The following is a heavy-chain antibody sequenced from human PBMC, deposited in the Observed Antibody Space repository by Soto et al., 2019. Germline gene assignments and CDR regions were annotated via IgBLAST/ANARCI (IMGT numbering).Heavy chain of an antibody. D-gene: IGHD5-18*01. Sequence: EVQLVESGGGLVQPGRSLRLSCTASGFTFGDYAMSWFRQAPGKGLEWVGFIRSKAYGGTTEYAASVKGRFTISRDDSKSIAYLQMNSLKTEDTAVYYCTRASEYPLVPYSYGPQHYYYYMDVWGKGTTVTVSS. J-gene: IGHJ6*03. CDR1: GFTFGDYA. CDR3: TRASEYPLVPYSYGPQHYYYYMDV. V-gene: IGHV3-49*03. CDR2: IRSKAYGGTT.